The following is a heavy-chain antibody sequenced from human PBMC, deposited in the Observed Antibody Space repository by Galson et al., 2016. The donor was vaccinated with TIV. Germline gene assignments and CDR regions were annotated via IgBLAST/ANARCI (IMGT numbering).Heavy chain of an antibody. V-gene: IGHV3-21*01. CDR1: GFSFSSYS. CDR3: TRDGPLFGVEIDY. CDR2: ISRGGSNYI. Sequence: SLRLSCAASGFSFSSYSMNRVRQAPGKGLEWVSSISRGGSNYIYYADSVKGRFIISRDSAKNSLYLQMNSLRAEDTAVYYCTRDGPLFGVEIDYWGQGTLVTVSS. D-gene: IGHD3-3*01. J-gene: IGHJ4*02.